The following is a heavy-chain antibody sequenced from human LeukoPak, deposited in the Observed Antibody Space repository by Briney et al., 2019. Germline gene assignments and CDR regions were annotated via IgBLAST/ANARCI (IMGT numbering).Heavy chain of an antibody. D-gene: IGHD3-22*01. Sequence: PSQTLSLTCTVSVGSINSGCYYWSWIRQHPGKGLEWIGYIYYSGSTYYNPSLKSRVTISVDTSKNQFSLKLSSVTAADTAVYYCASIGYDSSGYFWYFDLWGRGTLDTVSS. CDR1: VGSINSGCYY. J-gene: IGHJ2*01. CDR3: ASIGYDSSGYFWYFDL. CDR2: IYYSGST. V-gene: IGHV4-31*03.